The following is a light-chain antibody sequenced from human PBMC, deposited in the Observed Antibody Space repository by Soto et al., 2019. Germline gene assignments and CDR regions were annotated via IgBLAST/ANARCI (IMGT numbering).Light chain of an antibody. J-gene: IGKJ1*01. CDR1: QSVSSN. CDR2: GAS. Sequence: EIVMTQSPAILSVSPGERATLSCRASQSVSSNLAWYQQKPGQAPRLLIYGASTRATGIPARFSGSGSGTEFTLTISSLQSEDFAVYYCQQYNNWPLFGQGTKVDIK. V-gene: IGKV3-15*01. CDR3: QQYNNWPL.